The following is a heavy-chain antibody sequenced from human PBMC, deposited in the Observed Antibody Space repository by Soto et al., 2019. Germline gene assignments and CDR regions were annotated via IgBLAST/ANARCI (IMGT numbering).Heavy chain of an antibody. D-gene: IGHD2-8*02. CDR1: GFTFSTYW. J-gene: IGHJ3*02. CDR2: IKENEGDK. Sequence: PGGSLRLSCTASGFTFSTYWMTWVRQAPGKGLEWVASIKENEGDKFYVDSVKGRFTISRDDAENSLYLQMNSLRVEDTAVYYCARATATGGGAFDICGQGTMVTVSS. CDR3: ARATATGGGAFDI. V-gene: IGHV3-7*04.